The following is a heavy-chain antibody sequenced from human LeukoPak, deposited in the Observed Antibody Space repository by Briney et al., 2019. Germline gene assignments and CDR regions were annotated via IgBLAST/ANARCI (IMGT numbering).Heavy chain of an antibody. CDR1: GDSISTSNSY. CDR2: IYYSGNT. CDR3: ARSSGYSYYFDY. D-gene: IGHD3-22*01. J-gene: IGHJ4*02. Sequence: SETLSLTCTVSGDSISTSNSYWGWIRQPPGKGLEWIGSIYYSGNTYYNASLKSRVTISVDTSKNQFSLKLSSVTAADTAVYYCARSSGYSYYFDYWGQGTLVTVSS. V-gene: IGHV4-39*01.